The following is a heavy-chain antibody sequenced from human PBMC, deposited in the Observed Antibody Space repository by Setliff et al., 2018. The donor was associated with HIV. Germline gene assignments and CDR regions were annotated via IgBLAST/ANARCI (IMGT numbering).Heavy chain of an antibody. V-gene: IGHV3-21*01. CDR2: ISSSSSYI. Sequence: GSLRLSCAASGFTFISYSMNWVRQAPGKGLEWVSSISSSSSYIYYADSVKGRFTISRDNAKNSLYLQMNSLRAEDTAVYYCARDLSLFYYYDSSGGDYWGQGTLVTVSS. CDR1: GFTFISYS. CDR3: ARDLSLFYYYDSSGGDY. D-gene: IGHD3-22*01. J-gene: IGHJ4*02.